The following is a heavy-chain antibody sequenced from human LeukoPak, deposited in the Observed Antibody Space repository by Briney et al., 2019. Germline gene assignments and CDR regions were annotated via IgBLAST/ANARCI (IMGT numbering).Heavy chain of an antibody. CDR1: GGSISSGGYS. V-gene: IGHV4-30-2*01. J-gene: IGHJ4*02. D-gene: IGHD1-1*01. Sequence: PSETLSLTCAVSGGSISSGGYSWSWIRQPPGKGLEWIGYIYHSGSTHYNPSLKSRVTVSVDISADMSTTRVSLNLRSVTAADMAIYYCARGPGHSFKYWGQGTRVTVSS. CDR2: IYHSGST. CDR3: ARGPGHSFKY.